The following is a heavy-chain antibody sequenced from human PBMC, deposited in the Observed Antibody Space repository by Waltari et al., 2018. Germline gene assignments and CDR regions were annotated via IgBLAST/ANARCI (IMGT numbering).Heavy chain of an antibody. V-gene: IGHV3-30-3*01. CDR3: AREDSSSWYGHDAFDI. D-gene: IGHD6-13*01. CDR2: ISDDGSNK. J-gene: IGHJ3*02. CDR1: GFTFSSYA. Sequence: QVQLVESGGGVVQPGRSLRLSCAASGFTFSSYAMHWVRQATGKGLGRVAVISDDGSNKYYADSVKGRFTSSIDKSKNTLYLQMNRLRAEDTAVYYCAREDSSSWYGHDAFDIWGQGTMVTVSS.